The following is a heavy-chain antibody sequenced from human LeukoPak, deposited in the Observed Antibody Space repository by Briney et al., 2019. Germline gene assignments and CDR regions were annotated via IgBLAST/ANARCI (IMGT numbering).Heavy chain of an antibody. CDR1: GGSISSSSYY. Sequence: SETLPLTCTVSGGSISSSSYYWGWIRQPPGKGLEWIGSIYYSGSTYYNPSLKSRVTISVDTSKNQFSLKLSSVTAADTAVYYCARHHPYDFWSGPFDPWGQGTLVTVSS. V-gene: IGHV4-39*01. CDR3: ARHHPYDFWSGPFDP. J-gene: IGHJ5*02. CDR2: IYYSGST. D-gene: IGHD3-3*01.